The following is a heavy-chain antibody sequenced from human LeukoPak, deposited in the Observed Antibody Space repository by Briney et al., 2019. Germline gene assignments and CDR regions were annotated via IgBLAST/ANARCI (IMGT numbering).Heavy chain of an antibody. CDR2: IKQDETEK. V-gene: IGHV3-7*01. CDR1: GFTFSNFW. CDR3: ATGSGFYYDR. D-gene: IGHD3-22*01. Sequence: GGSLRLSCTASGFTFSNFWMGWVRQAPGKGLEWVANIKQDETEKFYLGSVKGRFTISRDNSKNTLYVQMDSLRVEDTAVYYCATGSGFYYDRWGQGTVVTVSS. J-gene: IGHJ4*02.